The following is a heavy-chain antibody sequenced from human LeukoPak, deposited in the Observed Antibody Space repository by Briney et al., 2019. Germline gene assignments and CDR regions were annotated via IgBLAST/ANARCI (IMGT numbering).Heavy chain of an antibody. CDR3: AKDVISWDSSGYYPLSFDY. V-gene: IGHV3-23*01. CDR1: GFTFSSYG. J-gene: IGHJ4*02. D-gene: IGHD3-22*01. CDR2: ISGSGGST. Sequence: GGSLRLSCAASGFTFSSYGMSWVRQAPGKGLEGGSAISGSGGSTYYADSVKGRFTISRDNSKTTLYLQMNSLRAEDTAVYYCAKDVISWDSSGYYPLSFDYWGQGTLVTVSS.